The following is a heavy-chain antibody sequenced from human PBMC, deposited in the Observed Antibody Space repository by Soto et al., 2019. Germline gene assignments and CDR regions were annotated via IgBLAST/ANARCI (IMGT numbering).Heavy chain of an antibody. J-gene: IGHJ6*02. V-gene: IGHV1-18*01. CDR3: ARDRVLTTVTTAYYYYYGMDV. CDR1: GYTFTSYG. D-gene: IGHD4-4*01. CDR2: ISAYNGNT. Sequence: ASVKVSCKASGYTFTSYGISWVRQAPGQGLEWMGWISAYNGNTNYAQKLQGRVTMTTDTSTSTAYMELRSLRSDDTAVYYCARDRVLTTVTTAYYYYYGMDVWGQGTTVTVSS.